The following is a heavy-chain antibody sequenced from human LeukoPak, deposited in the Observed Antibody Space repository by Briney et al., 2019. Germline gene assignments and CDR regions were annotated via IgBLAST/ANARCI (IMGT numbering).Heavy chain of an antibody. J-gene: IGHJ4*02. CDR2: IYYSGST. V-gene: IGHV4-39*01. CDR3: ARCGLAARPDTYFDY. D-gene: IGHD6-6*01. CDR1: GGSVSSSTYY. Sequence: PSETLSLTCTVSGGSVSSSTYYWGWIRQPPGKGLEWVGSIYYSGSTYYNPSLKSRVTISVDTSKNQFSLKLSSVTAADTAVYYCARCGLAARPDTYFDYWGQGILVTVSP.